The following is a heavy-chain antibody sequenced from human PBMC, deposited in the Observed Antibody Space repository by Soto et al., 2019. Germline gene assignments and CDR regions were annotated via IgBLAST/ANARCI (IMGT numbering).Heavy chain of an antibody. J-gene: IGHJ6*02. CDR3: ARQTTVNYYYYYGMDV. CDR2: INAGNGNT. D-gene: IGHD4-4*01. Sequence: ASVKVSCKASGYTFTSYAMHWVRQAPGQRLEWMGWINAGNGNTKYSQKFQGRVTITRDTSASTAYMELSSLRSEDAAVYYCARQTTVNYYYYYGMDVCGQGTPVTVSS. V-gene: IGHV1-3*01. CDR1: GYTFTSYA.